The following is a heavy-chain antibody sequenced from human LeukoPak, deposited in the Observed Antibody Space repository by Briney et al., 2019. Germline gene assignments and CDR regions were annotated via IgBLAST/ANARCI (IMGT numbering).Heavy chain of an antibody. CDR1: GYSISSGYY. CDR2: IYHSGST. J-gene: IGHJ6*02. V-gene: IGHV4-38-2*02. D-gene: IGHD2-21*02. Sequence: SETLSLTCTVSGYSISSGYYWGWIRQPPGKGLEWIGSIYHSGSTYYNPSLKSRVTISVDTSKNQFSLKLSSVTAADTAVYYCARDRACGGDCYSDYYYGMDVWGQGTTVTVSS. CDR3: ARDRACGGDCYSDYYYGMDV.